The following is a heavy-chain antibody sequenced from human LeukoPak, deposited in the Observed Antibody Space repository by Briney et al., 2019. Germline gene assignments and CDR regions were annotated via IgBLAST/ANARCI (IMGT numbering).Heavy chain of an antibody. CDR3: ARDSYMFGSDY. V-gene: IGHV3-48*03. D-gene: IGHD3-10*02. Sequence: GGSLRLSCVASGFTFTSYDFNWVRQAPGKGGEWVSYISNGGGTISYADSVKGRFTISRDNAKNSVFLQMNTLRAEDTAVYYCARDSYMFGSDYWGQGTLVTVSS. CDR2: ISNGGGTI. CDR1: GFTFTSYD. J-gene: IGHJ4*02.